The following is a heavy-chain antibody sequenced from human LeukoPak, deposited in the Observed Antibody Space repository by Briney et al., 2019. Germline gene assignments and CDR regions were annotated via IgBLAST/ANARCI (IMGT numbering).Heavy chain of an antibody. V-gene: IGHV4-59*01. CDR3: ARGGGAYCGGDCYRAYYYYMDV. CDR2: IYYSGST. D-gene: IGHD2-21*01. J-gene: IGHJ6*03. CDR1: GGSISSYY. Sequence: SETLSLTCTVSGGSISSYYWSWIRQPPGKGLEWIGYIYYSGSTNYNPSLKSRVTISVDTSKNQFSLKLSSVTAADTAVYYCARGGGAYCGGDCYRAYYYYMDVWGKGTTVTVSS.